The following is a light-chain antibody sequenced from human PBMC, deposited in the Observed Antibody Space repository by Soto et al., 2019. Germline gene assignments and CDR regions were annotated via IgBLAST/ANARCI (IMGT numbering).Light chain of an antibody. J-gene: IGKJ4*01. V-gene: IGKV3-20*01. CDR2: DAS. CDR1: QSVAKNY. Sequence: EIVLTQSPGTLSLSPGERASLSCRASQSVAKNYLAWYQQKPGQALRLLISDASSRATGIPDRFSGSGSGRDFTLTNSRLEAEDFAVYFCQQYATSPLTFGGGTKVEIK. CDR3: QQYATSPLT.